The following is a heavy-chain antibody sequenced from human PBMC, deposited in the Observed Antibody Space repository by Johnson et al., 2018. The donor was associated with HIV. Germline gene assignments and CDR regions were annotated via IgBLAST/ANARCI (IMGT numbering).Heavy chain of an antibody. V-gene: IGHV3-33*03. J-gene: IGHJ3*02. CDR2: IWYDGSNK. CDR3: AKGRSPRIQLRTWAFDI. D-gene: IGHD5-18*01. CDR1: GFTFRTSG. Sequence: QVQLVESGGGVVQPGRSLRLSCVASGFTFRTSGMHWVRQAPGQGLEWVAVIWYDGSNKYYVDSVKGRFTISRDNAKNSLYLQMNSLRAEDTAVYYCAKGRSPRIQLRTWAFDIWGQGTMVIVSS.